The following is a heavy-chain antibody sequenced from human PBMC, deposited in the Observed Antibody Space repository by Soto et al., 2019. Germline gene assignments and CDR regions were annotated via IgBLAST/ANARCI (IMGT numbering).Heavy chain of an antibody. CDR3: AKGYRGVIITPFDY. Sequence: HPGGSLRLSCAASGFTFSSYAMSWVRQAPGKGLEWVSAISGSGGSTYYADSVKGRFTISGDNSKNTLYLQMNSLRAEDTAVYYCAKGYRGVIITPFDYWGQGTLVTVSS. CDR2: ISGSGGST. D-gene: IGHD3-10*01. J-gene: IGHJ4*02. CDR1: GFTFSSYA. V-gene: IGHV3-23*01.